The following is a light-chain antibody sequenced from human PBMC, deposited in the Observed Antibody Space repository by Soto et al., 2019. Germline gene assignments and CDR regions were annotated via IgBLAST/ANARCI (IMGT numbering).Light chain of an antibody. V-gene: IGKV3-20*01. CDR3: QQYDDSSVI. CDR1: HYVINTH. J-gene: IGKJ5*01. Sequence: EMILTQSPGTLSLCPGERATLSCKVSHYVINTHLAWYQHKPGQAPRLLVYGSSNRATGIPDRFSGSGSVRDFTLTIDRLESEDSAVYYCQQYDDSSVIFGQGTRLEIK. CDR2: GSS.